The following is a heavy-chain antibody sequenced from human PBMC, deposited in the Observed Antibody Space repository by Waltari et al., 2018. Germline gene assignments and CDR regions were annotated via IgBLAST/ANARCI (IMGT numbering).Heavy chain of an antibody. J-gene: IGHJ4*02. Sequence: QVHLQESGPXLVKPSETLSLNCSVSGGYISNYYWSWIRQPAGKGPEWIGRIYSSGTTDYNPSLKSXXTMSVDTPKNEFSLNLASVTAADTAVYYCARGPYXGGDCYLDSWGQGTXVXXXS. CDR2: IYSSGTT. V-gene: IGHV4-4*07. CDR3: ARGPYXGGDCYLDS. CDR1: GGYISNYY. D-gene: IGHD2-21*01.